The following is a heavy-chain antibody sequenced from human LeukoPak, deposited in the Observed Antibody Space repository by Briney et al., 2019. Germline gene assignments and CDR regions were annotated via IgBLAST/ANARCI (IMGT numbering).Heavy chain of an antibody. V-gene: IGHV4-61*02. CDR1: GGSISSGSYY. D-gene: IGHD6-13*01. CDR2: IYTSGIT. Sequence: SETLSLTCTVSGGSISSGSYYWSWIRQPAGKGLEWIGRIYTSGITTYNPSLKSRVTMSLDTSKNQFSLNLNSVTAADTAIYTCARARYSSSWFFDYWGQGTLVTVSS. CDR3: ARARYSSSWFFDY. J-gene: IGHJ4*02.